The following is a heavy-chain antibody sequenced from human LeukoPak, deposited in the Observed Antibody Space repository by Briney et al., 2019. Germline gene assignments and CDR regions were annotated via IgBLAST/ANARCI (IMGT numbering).Heavy chain of an antibody. D-gene: IGHD5-18*01. CDR3: ARQPGYSYGLNCFDP. V-gene: IGHV4-39*01. J-gene: IGHJ5*02. CDR2: IYYRGST. Sequence: SETLSLTCTVSGGSISSSNCYWGWIRQPPGKGLEWIGSIYYRGSTYYNPSLKSRVTISEDTSKNQFSLKLSSVTAADTAVYYCARQPGYSYGLNCFDPWGQGTLVTVSS. CDR1: GGSISSSNCY.